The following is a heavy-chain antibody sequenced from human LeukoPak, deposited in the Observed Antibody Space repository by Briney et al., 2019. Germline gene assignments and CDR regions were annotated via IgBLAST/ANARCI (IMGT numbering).Heavy chain of an antibody. CDR2: IYHSGST. D-gene: IGHD6-13*01. CDR3: ARGRGIAAAKDAFDI. Sequence: PSGTLSLTCAVSGGSISSSNWWTWVRQPPGKGLEWIGEIYHSGSTNYNPSLKSRVTISVDKSKNQFSLKLSSVTAADTAVYYCARGRGIAAAKDAFDIWGQGTIVTVSS. CDR1: GGSISSSNW. J-gene: IGHJ3*02. V-gene: IGHV4-4*02.